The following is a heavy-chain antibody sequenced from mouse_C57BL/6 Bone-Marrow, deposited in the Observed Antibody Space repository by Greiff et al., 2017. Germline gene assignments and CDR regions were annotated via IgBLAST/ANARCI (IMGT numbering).Heavy chain of an antibody. CDR2: ISDGGSYT. D-gene: IGHD2-5*01. CDR1: GFTFSSYA. Sequence: EVQRVESGGGLVKPGGSLKLSCAASGFTFSSYAMSWVRQTPEKRLEWVATISDGGSYTYYPDNVKGRFTISRDNAKNNLYLQMSHLKSEDTAMYYCARERRAYYSNWNYFDYWGQGTTLTVSS. J-gene: IGHJ2*01. CDR3: ARERRAYYSNWNYFDY. V-gene: IGHV5-4*01.